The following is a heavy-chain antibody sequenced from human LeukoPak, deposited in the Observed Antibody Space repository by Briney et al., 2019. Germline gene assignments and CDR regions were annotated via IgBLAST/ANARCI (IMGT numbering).Heavy chain of an antibody. CDR3: ARVRGNSGWYIDY. D-gene: IGHD6-19*01. CDR1: GFTFSSYE. V-gene: IGHV3-48*03. Sequence: QPGGSLRLSCAASGFTFSSYEMNWVRQAPGKGLEWVSYISGGAGTIYYADSVKGRFTISRDNAKNSLFLQMNSLRAEDTAVYYCARVRGNSGWYIDYWGQGTLVTVSS. CDR2: ISGGAGTI. J-gene: IGHJ4*02.